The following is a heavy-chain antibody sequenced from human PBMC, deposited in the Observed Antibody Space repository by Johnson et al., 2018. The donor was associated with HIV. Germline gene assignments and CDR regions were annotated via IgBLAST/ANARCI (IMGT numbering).Heavy chain of an antibody. CDR2: INWHGGSK. CDR1: GFTFDDYG. CDR3: ATLWFGEVSVYDAFDV. D-gene: IGHD3-10*01. J-gene: IGHJ3*01. Sequence: MLLVESGGGVVRPGGSLRLSCAASGFTFDDYGMSWVRQAPGKGLAWVSGINWHGGSKGYGDSVKGRFTISRDNAKNSLYMQMNSRRPEDSAVYYCATLWFGEVSVYDAFDVWGQGTMVTVSS. V-gene: IGHV3-20*04.